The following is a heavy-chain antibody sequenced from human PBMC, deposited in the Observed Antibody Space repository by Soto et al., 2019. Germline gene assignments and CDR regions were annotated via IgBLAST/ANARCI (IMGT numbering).Heavy chain of an antibody. V-gene: IGHV3-30-3*01. D-gene: IGHD3-22*01. CDR3: ARGGITMIVVVFDY. Sequence: GGSLRLSCAASGFTFSSYAMHWVRQAPGKGLEWVAVISYDGSNKYYADSVKGRFTISRDNSKNTLYLQMNSLRAEDTAVYYCARGGITMIVVVFDYWGQGTLVTVSS. J-gene: IGHJ4*02. CDR1: GFTFSSYA. CDR2: ISYDGSNK.